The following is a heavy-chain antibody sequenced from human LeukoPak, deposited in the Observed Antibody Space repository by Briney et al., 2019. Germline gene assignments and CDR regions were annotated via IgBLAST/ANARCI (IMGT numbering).Heavy chain of an antibody. V-gene: IGHV3-23*01. J-gene: IGHJ6*03. D-gene: IGHD3-9*01. CDR3: AKVAALYYDILTGYYYYYYYMDV. CDR1: GFTFSIYA. Sequence: GGSLRLSCAASGFTFSIYAMSWVRQAPGKGLEWVSALSGSGGSTYYADSVKGRFTISRDNSKNTLSLQMNSLRAEDTAVYYCAKVAALYYDILTGYYYYYYYMDVWGKGTTVTVSS. CDR2: LSGSGGST.